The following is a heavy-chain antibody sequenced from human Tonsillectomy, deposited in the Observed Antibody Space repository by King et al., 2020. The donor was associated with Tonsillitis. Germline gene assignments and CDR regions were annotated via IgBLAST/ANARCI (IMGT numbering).Heavy chain of an antibody. V-gene: IGHV4-39*07. CDR2: IYYSGST. CDR1: GGSISSSSYY. J-gene: IGHJ4*02. D-gene: IGHD1-1*01. Sequence: LQLQESGPGLVKPSETLSLTCTVSGGSISSSSYYWGWIRQPPGKGLEWIGSIYYSGSTYYNPSLKSRVTISVDTSKNQFSLKLSSVTAADTAVYYCAGGSGSWNPFDYWGQGTLVTVSS. CDR3: AGGSGSWNPFDY.